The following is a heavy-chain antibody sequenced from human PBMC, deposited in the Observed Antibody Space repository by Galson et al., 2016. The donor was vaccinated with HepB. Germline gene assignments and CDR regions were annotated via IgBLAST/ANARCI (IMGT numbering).Heavy chain of an antibody. Sequence: SLRLSCATSGFAFNTYAMNWVRQAPGKGLEWVAGVSGHAGSTYYADSVKGRFAISRDNFKNTLFLQMNGLRADDTAVYYCAKANIIMVTLGIYLDTWGPGTLVTVSS. D-gene: IGHD2/OR15-2a*01. V-gene: IGHV3-23*01. J-gene: IGHJ5*02. CDR3: AKANIIMVTLGIYLDT. CDR2: VSGHAGST. CDR1: GFAFNTYA.